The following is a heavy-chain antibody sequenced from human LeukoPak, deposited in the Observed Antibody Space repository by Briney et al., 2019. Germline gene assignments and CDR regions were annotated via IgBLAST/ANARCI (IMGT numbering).Heavy chain of an antibody. V-gene: IGHV4-39*07. Sequence: KTSETLSLTCTVSGGSIRSSYYYWGWIRQPPGKGLEWIGSIYDSGSTYYNPSLKSRATLSVDTSKNQFSLKLSSVSAADTAVYYCARYYYCNAVSCGRYFDYWGQGILVTVSS. CDR3: ARYYYCNAVSCGRYFDY. J-gene: IGHJ4*03. CDR1: GGSIRSSYYY. D-gene: IGHD3-10*01. CDR2: IYDSGST.